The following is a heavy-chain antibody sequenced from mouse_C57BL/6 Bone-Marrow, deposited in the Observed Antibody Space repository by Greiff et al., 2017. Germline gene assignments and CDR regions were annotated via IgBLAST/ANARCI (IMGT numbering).Heavy chain of an antibody. CDR3: TTGTYSNQFAY. CDR2: IDPEDGDT. D-gene: IGHD2-5*01. Sequence: EVQLQQSGAELVRPGASVTLSCTASGFNIKDYYMHWVKQRPEQGLEWIGRIDPEDGDTEYAPKFQGKATMTADTSSNTAYLQLSSLSSEDTAVYCCTTGTYSNQFAYWGQGTLVTVSA. J-gene: IGHJ3*01. V-gene: IGHV14-1*01. CDR1: GFNIKDYY.